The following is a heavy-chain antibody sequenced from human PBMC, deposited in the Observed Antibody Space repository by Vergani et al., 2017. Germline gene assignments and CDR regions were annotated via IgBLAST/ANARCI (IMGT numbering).Heavy chain of an antibody. Sequence: VQLVESGGGEVQPGRSLRLSCSAAGFSFTTYAMSWVRQAPGKGLEWVSTINTNGDYTRYGDSVKGRFTISRDNSKSTLYLRMNSLRAEDTAIYYCAKGGWNYWFDSWGQGTLVIVS. V-gene: IGHV3-23*04. CDR2: INTNGDYT. CDR3: AKGGWNYWFDS. J-gene: IGHJ5*01. CDR1: GFSFTTYA. D-gene: IGHD1-1*01.